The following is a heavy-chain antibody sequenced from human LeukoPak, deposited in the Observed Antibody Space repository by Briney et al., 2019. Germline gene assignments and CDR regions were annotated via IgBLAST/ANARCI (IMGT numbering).Heavy chain of an antibody. J-gene: IGHJ6*03. V-gene: IGHV1-46*01. CDR1: GYTFTSYY. D-gene: IGHD3-10*01. CDR3: ARAGATAVYYYYMDV. CDR2: INPSGGST. Sequence: ASVKVSCKASGYTFTSYYMHWVRQAPGQGLEWMGIINPSGGSTSYAQKFQGRVTMTTDTSTSTAYMELRSLRSDDTAVYYCARAGATAVYYYYMDVWGKGTTVTISS.